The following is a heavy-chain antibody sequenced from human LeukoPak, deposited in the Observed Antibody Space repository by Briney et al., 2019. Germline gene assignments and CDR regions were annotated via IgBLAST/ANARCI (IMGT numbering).Heavy chain of an antibody. D-gene: IGHD3-9*01. Sequence: PSETLSLTCTVSGGSISSYYWSWIRQPPGKGLEWIGYIYYSGSTDYNPSLKSRVTISVDTSKNQFSLKLSSVTAADTAVYYCASGAYYDILTGYQTDYWGQGTLVTVSS. CDR1: GGSISSYY. J-gene: IGHJ4*02. CDR3: ASGAYYDILTGYQTDY. V-gene: IGHV4-59*01. CDR2: IYYSGST.